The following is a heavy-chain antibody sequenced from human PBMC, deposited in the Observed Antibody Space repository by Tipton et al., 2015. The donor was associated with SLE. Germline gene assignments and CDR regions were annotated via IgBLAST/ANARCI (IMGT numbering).Heavy chain of an antibody. D-gene: IGHD4-17*01. J-gene: IGHJ6*02. CDR1: GGSISTYY. CDR3: VRDMTKVTPYNYYGLDV. CDR2: VHNSGSS. V-gene: IGHV4-59*08. Sequence: LRLSCTVSGGSISTYYWSWIRQPPGKGLEWIGYVHNSGSSNYNPSLKSRVTFSVDTSKNQLSLKLTSVTAADTALYYCVRDMTKVTPYNYYGLDVWGQGTTVIVSS.